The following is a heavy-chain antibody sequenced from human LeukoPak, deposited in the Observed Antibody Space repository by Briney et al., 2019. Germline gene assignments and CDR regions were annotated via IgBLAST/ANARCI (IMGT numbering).Heavy chain of an antibody. Sequence: PSESLSLTCTVSGRSISSYYWGSIRQPPGRGVGWSGYIYYSGSTNYNPSLKSRVTISVDTSQNQFSLKLSSVTAPDRAVFYFARGAGYCSGTSCLLHLDYWGQGTLVTVSS. V-gene: IGHV4-59*01. CDR3: ARGAGYCSGTSCLLHLDY. D-gene: IGHD2-2*01. CDR2: IYYSGST. J-gene: IGHJ4*02. CDR1: GRSISSYY.